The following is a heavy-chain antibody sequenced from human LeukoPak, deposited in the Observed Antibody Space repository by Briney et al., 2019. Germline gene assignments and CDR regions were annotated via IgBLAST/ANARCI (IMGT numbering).Heavy chain of an antibody. V-gene: IGHV5-10-1*01. CDR2: IDPSDSYT. J-gene: IGHJ4*02. D-gene: IGHD5-18*01. Sequence: GGSLRLSCKGSGYSFTSYWISWFRQMPGKGLEWMGRIDPSDSYTNYSPSFQGHVTISADKSISTAYLQWSSLKASDTAMHYCARHGIGYRHGVLSAYWGQGTLVTVSS. CDR1: GYSFTSYW. CDR3: ARHGIGYRHGVLSAY.